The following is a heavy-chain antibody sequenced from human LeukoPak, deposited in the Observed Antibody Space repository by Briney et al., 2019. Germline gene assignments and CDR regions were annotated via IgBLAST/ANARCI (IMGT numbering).Heavy chain of an antibody. CDR2: INHSGST. Sequence: SETLSLTCAVYGGSFSAYYWSWIRQPPGKGLEWIGEINHSGSTNYNPSLNSRVTISVDTSKNQFSLKLSSVTAADTAVYYCARGRRVTDYLPRKTSEFDPWGQGTLVTVSS. CDR1: GGSFSAYY. D-gene: IGHD3-9*01. J-gene: IGHJ5*02. CDR3: ARGRRVTDYLPRKTSEFDP. V-gene: IGHV4-34*01.